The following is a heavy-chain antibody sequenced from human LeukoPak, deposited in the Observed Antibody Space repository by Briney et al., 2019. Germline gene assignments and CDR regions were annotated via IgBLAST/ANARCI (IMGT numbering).Heavy chain of an antibody. Sequence: SETLSLTCTVSGGSISSHFWSWIRQPPGKGLEWIGDIYASGNTRYNPTVKSRVTTSSDTSKNQFSLKLSSVTAADTAVYYCAREGSTRDYYYYYMDVWGKGTTVTVSS. J-gene: IGHJ6*03. D-gene: IGHD2-2*01. CDR2: IYASGNT. V-gene: IGHV4-59*11. CDR3: AREGSTRDYYYYYMDV. CDR1: GGSISSHF.